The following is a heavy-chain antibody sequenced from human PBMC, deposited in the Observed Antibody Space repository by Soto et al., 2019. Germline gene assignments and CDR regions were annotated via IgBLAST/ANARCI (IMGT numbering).Heavy chain of an antibody. CDR3: AKDKGRTASDY. CDR1: GLTFSAAG. CDR2: IANDGRSE. J-gene: IGHJ4*02. V-gene: IGHV3-30*18. Sequence: QVQLVESGGGVVQPWRSLRLSCAASGLTFSAAGMHWVCQAPGKALEWVAFIANDGRSESYADSVKGRFSISRDNSQNSLYLQMIGLRAEDTAVYYCAKDKGRTASDYWHQGTLVSVSS.